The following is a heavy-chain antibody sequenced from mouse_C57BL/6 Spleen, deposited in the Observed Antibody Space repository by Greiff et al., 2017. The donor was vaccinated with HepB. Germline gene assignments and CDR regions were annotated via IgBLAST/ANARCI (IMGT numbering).Heavy chain of an antibody. CDR2: IYPGSGNT. Sequence: VQLQESGAELVRPGASVKLSCKASGYTFTDYYITWVKQRPGQGLEWIARIYPGSGNTYYNEKFKGKATLTAEKSSSTAYMQLSSRTSEDSAVYFCARNGRRSAMDYWGQGTSVTVSS. D-gene: IGHD3-1*01. V-gene: IGHV1-76*01. J-gene: IGHJ4*01. CDR1: GYTFTDYY. CDR3: ARNGRRSAMDY.